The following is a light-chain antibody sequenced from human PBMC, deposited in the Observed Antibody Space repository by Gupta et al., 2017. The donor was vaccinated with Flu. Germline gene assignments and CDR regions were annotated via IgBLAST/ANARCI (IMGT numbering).Light chain of an antibody. CDR2: ASS. CDR3: QHFGTSPPSLT. Sequence: EIVLQQSPGTLSLSPGDRAAPSCRASQSVSANYLAWYRQKPGQAPMLVIYASSSRAAGIPDRFRGSGSGTDFTLTIARVEPEDFAVYFCQHFGTSPPSLTFGGGTKVEIK. J-gene: IGKJ4*01. CDR1: QSVSANY. V-gene: IGKV3-20*01.